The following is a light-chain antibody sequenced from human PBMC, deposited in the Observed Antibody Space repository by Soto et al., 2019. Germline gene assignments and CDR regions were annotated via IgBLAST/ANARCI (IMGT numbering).Light chain of an antibody. CDR1: QSISSW. Sequence: DIQMTQSPSTLSASVGDRVTITCRASQSISSWLAWYQQKPGKAPKLLIYDASSLESGVPSRFSGSGSATEFTLTISSLQPDDFATYYCQQYNNWPPTFGQGTKVEIK. V-gene: IGKV1-5*01. CDR2: DAS. J-gene: IGKJ1*01. CDR3: QQYNNWPPT.